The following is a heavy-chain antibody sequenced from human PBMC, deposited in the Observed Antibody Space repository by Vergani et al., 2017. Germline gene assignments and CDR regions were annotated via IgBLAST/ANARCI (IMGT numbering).Heavy chain of an antibody. CDR1: GGSISSGSYY. CDR2: IYTSGST. Sequence: QVQLQESGPGLVKPSQTLSLTCTVSGGSISSGSYYWSWIRQPAGKGLEWIGRIYTSGSTNYNPSLKSRVTISVDTSKNQFSLKLSSVTAADTAVYYCARGRILTGYLFVWGQGTTVTVSS. J-gene: IGHJ6*02. V-gene: IGHV4-61*02. CDR3: ARGRILTGYLFV. D-gene: IGHD3-9*01.